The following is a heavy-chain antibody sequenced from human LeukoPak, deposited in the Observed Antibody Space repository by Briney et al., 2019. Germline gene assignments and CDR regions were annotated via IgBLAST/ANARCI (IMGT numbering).Heavy chain of an antibody. V-gene: IGHV3-21*01. CDR1: GFTFSSYS. CDR2: VSSSSSYI. Sequence: GGSLRLSCAASGFTFSSYSMNWVRQAPGKGLEWVSFVSSSSSYIYYADSVKGRFSISRDNARNSLYLQMNSLRAEDTAVYYCARGIMTPYYMDVWGKGTTVSGSS. J-gene: IGHJ6*03. CDR3: ARGIMTPYYMDV. D-gene: IGHD3-16*01.